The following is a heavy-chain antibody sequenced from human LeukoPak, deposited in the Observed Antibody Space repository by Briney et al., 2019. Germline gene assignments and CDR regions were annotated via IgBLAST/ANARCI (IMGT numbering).Heavy chain of an antibody. Sequence: SETLSLTCTVSGGSIHNWSWIRQPAGKGLEWIGRISGSGTITYNPALQSRLTISIDTSKNQFSLKLMSVTAADTAVYYCARDSGTTGEVKFDPWGQGTLVTVSS. V-gene: IGHV4-4*07. CDR1: GGSIHN. CDR3: ARDSGTTGEVKFDP. D-gene: IGHD3-10*01. J-gene: IGHJ5*02. CDR2: ISGSGTI.